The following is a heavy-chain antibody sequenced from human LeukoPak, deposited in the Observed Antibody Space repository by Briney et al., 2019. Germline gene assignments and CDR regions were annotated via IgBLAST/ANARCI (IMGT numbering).Heavy chain of an antibody. CDR3: ARPARPYYYGSGSYGDYFDY. CDR2: INHSGST. D-gene: IGHD3-10*01. CDR1: GGSFSGYY. V-gene: IGHV4-34*01. Sequence: SETLSLTCAVYGGSFSGYYWSWIRQPPGKGLERIGEINHSGSTNYNPSLKSRVTISVDTSKNQFSLKLSSVTAADTAVYYCARPARPYYYGSGSYGDYFDYWGQGTLVTVSS. J-gene: IGHJ4*02.